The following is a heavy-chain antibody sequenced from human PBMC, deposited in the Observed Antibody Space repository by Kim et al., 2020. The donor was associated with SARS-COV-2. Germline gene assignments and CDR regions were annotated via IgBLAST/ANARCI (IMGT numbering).Heavy chain of an antibody. CDR1: GYTLTELS. CDR3: ATINHMSGGTDY. CDR2: FDPEDGET. J-gene: IGHJ4*02. V-gene: IGHV1-24*01. Sequence: ASVKVSCKVSGYTLTELSMHWVRQAPGKGLEWMGGFDPEDGETIYAQKFQGRVTMTEDTSTDTVYMELSSLRSEDTAVYYCATINHMSGGTDYWGQGTLVTVSS. D-gene: IGHD1-26*01.